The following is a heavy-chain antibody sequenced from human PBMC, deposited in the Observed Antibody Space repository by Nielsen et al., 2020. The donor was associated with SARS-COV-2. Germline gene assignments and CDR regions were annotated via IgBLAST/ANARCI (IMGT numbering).Heavy chain of an antibody. CDR3: AKVHSTGFNWFDP. V-gene: IGHV3-30*18. Sequence: GESLRLSCAASGFTFSTSGMHWVRQAPGKGLEWVAFISYDGTKTQYIDSVKDRFAISRDNSKSTLYLQMNSLRPEDTAVYYCAKVHSTGFNWFDPWGQGTLVTVSS. J-gene: IGHJ5*02. D-gene: IGHD3-9*01. CDR2: ISYDGTKT. CDR1: GFTFSTSG.